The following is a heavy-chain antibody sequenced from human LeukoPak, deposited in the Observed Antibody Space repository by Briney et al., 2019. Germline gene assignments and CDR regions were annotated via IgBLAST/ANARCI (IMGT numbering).Heavy chain of an antibody. CDR1: GFTFKDYW. V-gene: IGHV3-7*01. D-gene: IGHD3-10*01. CDR2: IKKDGSEK. Sequence: GGSLRLSCAASGFTFKDYWMTWVRQAPGKGLEWVANIKKDGSEKYYVESVMGRFTISRDNAKNSLYLQMNSLRAEDTALYYCFQYGAGSTWGQGTLVTVSS. CDR3: FQYGAGST. J-gene: IGHJ5*02.